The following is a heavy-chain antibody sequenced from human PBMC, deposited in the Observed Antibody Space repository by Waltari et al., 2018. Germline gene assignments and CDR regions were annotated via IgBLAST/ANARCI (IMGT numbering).Heavy chain of an antibody. CDR1: DVSITSYY. Sequence: QVQLRESGPGLVKSSETLSITCTVSDVSITSYYWNWIRQSPGKELEWIGYIYHTGEKKVNPSLKSRVSMSVDTSKSQSSLKLTSVTATDTAVYYCARWESDWRAFNMWGQGTTVTVSS. CDR2: IYHTGEK. V-gene: IGHV4-59*08. D-gene: IGHD2-21*02. CDR3: ARWESDWRAFNM. J-gene: IGHJ3*02.